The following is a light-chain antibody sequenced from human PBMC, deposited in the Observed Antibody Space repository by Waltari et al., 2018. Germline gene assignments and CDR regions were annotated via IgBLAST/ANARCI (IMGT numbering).Light chain of an antibody. CDR2: AAS. CDR1: QGISTF. CDR3: QHLNSYPIT. J-gene: IGKJ5*01. V-gene: IGKV1-9*01. Sequence: DIQLTQSPSFLSASVGDRVTITCRASQGISTFLAWYQQKPGKAPKVLIYAASPLQSGVPSRFSGSGSGTEFTLTISSLQPEDFATYYCQHLNSYPITFGQGTRLEIK.